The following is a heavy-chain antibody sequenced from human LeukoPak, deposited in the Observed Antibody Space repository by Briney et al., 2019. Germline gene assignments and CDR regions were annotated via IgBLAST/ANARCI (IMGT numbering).Heavy chain of an antibody. CDR2: IYSDGTT. D-gene: IGHD4-17*01. CDR3: AKDGSYGDYEYFQH. Sequence: GGSLRLSCAASDFTVSNNYMSWVRQAPGKGLDWVSVIYSDGTTYYADSVKGRFTISRDNSKNTLYLQMNSLRAEDAAVYYCAKDGSYGDYEYFQHWGQGTLVTVSS. J-gene: IGHJ1*01. CDR1: DFTVSNNY. V-gene: IGHV3-53*05.